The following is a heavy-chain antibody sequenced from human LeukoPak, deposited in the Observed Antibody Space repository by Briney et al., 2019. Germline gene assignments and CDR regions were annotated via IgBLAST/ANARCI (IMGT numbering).Heavy chain of an antibody. CDR3: ASTVLYDFWSGYYLY. CDR1: GGSISSSSYY. V-gene: IGHV4-39*01. CDR2: IYYSGST. J-gene: IGHJ4*02. Sequence: TSETLSLTCTVSGGSISSSSYYWGWIRQPPGKGLEWIGSIYYSGSTYYNPSLKSRVTISVDTSKNQFSLKLSSATAADTAVYYCASTVLYDFWSGYYLYWGQGTLVTVSS. D-gene: IGHD3-3*01.